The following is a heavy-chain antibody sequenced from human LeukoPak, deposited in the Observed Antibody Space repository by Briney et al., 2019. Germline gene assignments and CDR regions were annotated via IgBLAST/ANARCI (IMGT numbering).Heavy chain of an antibody. Sequence: GGSLRLSCAASGITFSSYGMSWVRQAPGKGLEWVSAISGSGGSTYYADSVKGRFTISRDNSKNTLYLQMNSLRAEDTAVYYCARGDSGYDYGFDYWGQGTLVTVSP. D-gene: IGHD5-12*01. V-gene: IGHV3-23*01. J-gene: IGHJ4*02. CDR3: ARGDSGYDYGFDY. CDR1: GITFSSYG. CDR2: ISGSGGST.